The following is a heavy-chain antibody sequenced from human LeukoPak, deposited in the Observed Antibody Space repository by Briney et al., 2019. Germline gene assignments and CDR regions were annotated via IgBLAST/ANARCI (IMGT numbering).Heavy chain of an antibody. Sequence: PGGSLRLSCAASRFTFSSYGMHWVRQAPGKGLEWVAVISYDGRNKNYADSVKGRFTISRDNAKNSLYLQMNSLRAEDTAVYYCARMATIAHWGQGTLVTVSS. D-gene: IGHD5-24*01. CDR1: RFTFSSYG. J-gene: IGHJ4*02. CDR2: ISYDGRNK. V-gene: IGHV3-30*03. CDR3: ARMATIAH.